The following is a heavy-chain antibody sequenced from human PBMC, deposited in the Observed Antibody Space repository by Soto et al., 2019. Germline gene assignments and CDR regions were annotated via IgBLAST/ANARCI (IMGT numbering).Heavy chain of an antibody. D-gene: IGHD3-10*01. CDR3: AREGSYGADKVAHLLQFWSLDF. J-gene: IGHJ4*02. V-gene: IGHV4-4*07. Sequence: SETLSPTSPLSARSITTIYSSWVRPPARNGLEWVGRIFSRGRTSFHTSLESRVAMSVDTSKSHFSLNLSSVTAADMAVYYCAREGSYGADKVAHLLQFWSLDFWGQGALVTVSS. CDR2: IFSRGRT. CDR1: ARSITTIY.